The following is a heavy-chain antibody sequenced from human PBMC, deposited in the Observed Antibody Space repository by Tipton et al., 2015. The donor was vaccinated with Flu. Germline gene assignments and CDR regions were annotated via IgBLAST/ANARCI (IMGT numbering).Heavy chain of an antibody. CDR2: IYYSGIT. CDR3: ARVGGDYRDSSGFIPWFDL. CDR1: GGSINSSY. D-gene: IGHD3-22*01. Sequence: TLSLTCSVSGGSINSSYWSWIRKPPGRGLEWIGYIYYSGITNYNPSLKSRVTISVDTSKNQFSLKLSSVTAADTAGYYCARVGGDYRDSSGFIPWFDLWGQGTLVTVSS. J-gene: IGHJ5*02. V-gene: IGHV4-59*01.